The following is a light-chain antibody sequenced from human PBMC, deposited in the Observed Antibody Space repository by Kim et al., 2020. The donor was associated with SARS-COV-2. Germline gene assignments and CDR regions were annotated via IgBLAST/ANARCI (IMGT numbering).Light chain of an antibody. V-gene: IGLV3-9*01. CDR3: QVWDSNMVL. CDR1: NIGGKD. CDR2: RDT. J-gene: IGLJ2*01. Sequence: SVPLGQTANINCGTKNIGGKDEHWYQHKPGQAPLLVIYRDTNRPSGIPERFSGSHSGNTATLTISRAQAGDEAEYHCQVWDSNMVLFDGGAQLTVL.